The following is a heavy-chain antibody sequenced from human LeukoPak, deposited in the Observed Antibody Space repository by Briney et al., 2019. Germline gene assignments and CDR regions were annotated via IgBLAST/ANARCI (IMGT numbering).Heavy chain of an antibody. V-gene: IGHV1-69*06. CDR3: ARDSSGLPFDY. CDR2: IIPIFGTA. CDR1: GGTFSSYA. J-gene: IGHJ4*02. D-gene: IGHD3-22*01. Sequence: VASVKVSCKASGGTFSSYAISWVRQAPGQGLEWMGGIIPIFGTANYAQKFQGRVTITADKSTSTAYMELSSLRSEDTAVYYCARDSSGLPFDYWGQGTLVTVSS.